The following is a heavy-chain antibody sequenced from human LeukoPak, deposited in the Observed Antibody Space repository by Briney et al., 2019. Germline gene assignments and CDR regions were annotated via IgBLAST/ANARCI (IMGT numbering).Heavy chain of an antibody. CDR1: GFTLSNYG. D-gene: IGHD2-2*01. CDR2: IWYDGGNK. CDR3: AKDPWESTSMHIYYMDV. J-gene: IGHJ6*03. Sequence: GGSLRLSCAASGFTLSNYGMHWVRQAPGKGLEWVAVIWYDGGNKDYSGSVKGRFTISRDNSKNTLYLQMNSLRAEDTAVYYCAKDPWESTSMHIYYMDVWGKGTTVTVSS. V-gene: IGHV3-33*06.